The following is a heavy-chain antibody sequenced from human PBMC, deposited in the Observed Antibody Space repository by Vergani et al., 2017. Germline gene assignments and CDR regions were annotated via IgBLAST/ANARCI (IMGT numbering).Heavy chain of an antibody. V-gene: IGHV4-38-2*01. D-gene: IGHD2-21*01. CDR3: ARTRLGWPSYDY. CDR1: GYSISSGYY. CDR2: IYHSGST. J-gene: IGHJ4*02. Sequence: QVQLQESGPGLVKPSETLSLTCAVSGYSISSGYYWGWIRQPPGKGLEWIGSIYHSGSTYYNPSLKSRVTISVDTSKNKFSLKLSSVTAADTAVYYCARTRLGWPSYDYWGQGTLVTVSS.